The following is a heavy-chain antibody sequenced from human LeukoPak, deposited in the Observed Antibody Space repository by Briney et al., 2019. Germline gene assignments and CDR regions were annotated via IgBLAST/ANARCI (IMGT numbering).Heavy chain of an antibody. CDR2: INHSGST. V-gene: IGHV4-34*01. D-gene: IGHD2-2*01. Sequence: TASETLSLXCAVYGGSYSGYYWSWIRQPPGKGLEWIGEINHSGSTNYNPSLKSRVTISVDTSKNQFSLKLSSVTAADTAVYYCASSTRWYPGAFDIWGQGTMVTVSS. J-gene: IGHJ3*02. CDR3: ASSTRWYPGAFDI. CDR1: GGSYSGYY.